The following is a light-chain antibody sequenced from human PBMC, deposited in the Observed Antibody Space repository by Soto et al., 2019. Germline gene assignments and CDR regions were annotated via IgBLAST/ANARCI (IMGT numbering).Light chain of an antibody. Sequence: VSPWERAPLSCRASQSVNIDLAWYQQTPGQAPRLLIYGASTRATGIPVRFSGSGSGTEFTLTISSLQPDDSATYYCLQYYDYRTFGQGTKVDI. CDR2: GAS. V-gene: IGKV3-15*01. CDR1: QSVNID. CDR3: LQYYDYRT. J-gene: IGKJ1*01.